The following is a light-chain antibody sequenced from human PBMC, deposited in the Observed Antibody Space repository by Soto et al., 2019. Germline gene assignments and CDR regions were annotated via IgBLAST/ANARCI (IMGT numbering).Light chain of an antibody. Sequence: VVLTQSPLTLPVTLEQPASTSRSSRQCLVSSDGSTCFSWFQQRPAQSPWRLIYTISNRDSGVTDSFSGRGSGSDFTLQISWVEAEDVGIYCCMQHTHWPHPFGQGTQVDIK. J-gene: IGKJ1*01. V-gene: IGKV2-30*01. CDR1: QCLVSSDGSTC. CDR2: TIS. CDR3: MQHTHWPHP.